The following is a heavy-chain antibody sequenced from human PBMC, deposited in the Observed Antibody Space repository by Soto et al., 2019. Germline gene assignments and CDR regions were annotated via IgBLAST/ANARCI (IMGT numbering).Heavy chain of an antibody. D-gene: IGHD1-26*01. CDR2: ISSSSSYT. CDR1: GFTFSDYY. CDR3: ARVYSGSYGNWFDP. Sequence: GGSLRLSCAASGFTFSDYYMSWIRQAPGKGLEWVSYISSSSSYTNYADSVKGRFTISRDNAKNSLYLQMNSLRAEDTAVYYCARVYSGSYGNWFDPWGQGTLVTVSS. V-gene: IGHV3-11*06. J-gene: IGHJ5*02.